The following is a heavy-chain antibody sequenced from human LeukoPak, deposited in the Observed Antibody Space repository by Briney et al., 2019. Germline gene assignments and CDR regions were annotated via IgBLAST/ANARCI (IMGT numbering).Heavy chain of an antibody. D-gene: IGHD3-22*01. Sequence: ASVKVSCTASGYTFTSYDINWVRQATGQGLERMGWMNPNRGNTGYAQKFQGRVTMTRNTSISTAYMELSSLRSEDTAVYYCARRPLAGYYDSSGNYYYYYGMDVWGQGTTVTVSS. CDR3: ARRPLAGYYDSSGNYYYYYGMDV. V-gene: IGHV1-8*01. CDR2: MNPNRGNT. CDR1: GYTFTSYD. J-gene: IGHJ6*02.